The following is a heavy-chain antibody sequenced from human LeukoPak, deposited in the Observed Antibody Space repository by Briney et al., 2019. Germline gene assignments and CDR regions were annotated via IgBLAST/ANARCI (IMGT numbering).Heavy chain of an antibody. CDR2: VYHSGNT. Sequence: SGTLSLTCAVSGDSISSSNWWSWVRQPPGKGLEWIGEVYHSGNTNYNPSLKSRVTISVDTSKNQFSLKLSSVTAADTAVYYCARRQGLRYFDWLHWFDPWGQGTLVTVSS. D-gene: IGHD3-9*01. CDR3: ARRQGLRYFDWLHWFDP. CDR1: GDSISSSNW. V-gene: IGHV4-4*02. J-gene: IGHJ5*02.